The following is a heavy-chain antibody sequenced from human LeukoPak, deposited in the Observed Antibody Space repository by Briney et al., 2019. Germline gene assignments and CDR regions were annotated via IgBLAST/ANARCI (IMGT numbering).Heavy chain of an antibody. CDR1: GGTSSSYA. D-gene: IGHD6-13*01. CDR2: IIPIFGTA. CDR3: ARWYSSSWRDYYGMDV. Sequence: SVKVSCKASGGTSSSYAISWVRQAPGQGLEWMGGIIPIFGTANYAQKFQGRVTITADESTSTAYMELSSLRSEDTAVYYCARWYSSSWRDYYGMDVWGQGTTVTVSS. J-gene: IGHJ6*02. V-gene: IGHV1-69*01.